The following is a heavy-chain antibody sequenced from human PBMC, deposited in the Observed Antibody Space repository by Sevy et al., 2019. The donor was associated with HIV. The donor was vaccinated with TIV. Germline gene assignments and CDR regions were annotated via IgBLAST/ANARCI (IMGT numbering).Heavy chain of an antibody. D-gene: IGHD3-22*01. V-gene: IGHV3-23*01. Sequence: GGSLRLSCAVSGFSFDSYGMTWVRQAPGKGLEWVSRISGSGTRTYYADSVKGRFSISRDNSKNRLYLPMNSLRSEDTAIYYCAKGGGGHYDPDEIGYYFYYYNMDVWGKGTTVTVSS. CDR2: ISGSGTRT. CDR3: AKGGGGHYDPDEIGYYFYYYNMDV. J-gene: IGHJ6*03. CDR1: GFSFDSYG.